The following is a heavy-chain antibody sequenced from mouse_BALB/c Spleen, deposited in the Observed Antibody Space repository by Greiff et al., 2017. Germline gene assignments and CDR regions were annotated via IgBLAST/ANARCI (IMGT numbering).Heavy chain of an antibody. CDR2: INPNNGGT. CDR1: GYTFTEYT. CDR3: ARNSLYYYGSTFYAMDY. V-gene: IGHV1-18*01. D-gene: IGHD1-1*01. J-gene: IGHJ4*01. Sequence: EVQLQQSGPELVKPGASVKISCKTSGYTFTEYTMHWVKQSHGKSLEWIGGINPNNGGTSYNQKFKGKATLTVDKSSSTAYMELRSLTSEDSAVYYCARNSLYYYGSTFYAMDYWGQGTSVTVSS.